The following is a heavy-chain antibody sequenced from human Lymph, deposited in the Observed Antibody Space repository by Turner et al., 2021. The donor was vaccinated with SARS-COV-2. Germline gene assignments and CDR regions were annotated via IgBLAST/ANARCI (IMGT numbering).Heavy chain of an antibody. CDR3: ARVLPYGDYFDF. CDR2: IYSGGST. Sequence: VQLVESGGGLIQPGWSLRLSCAASGFTVSSNYMSWVRQAPGKGLEWVSLIYSGGSTLYADSVKGRFTISRDNSKNTLYLQMNSLRADDTAVYYCARVLPYGDYFDFWGQGTLVTVSS. CDR1: GFTVSSNY. D-gene: IGHD4-17*01. V-gene: IGHV3-53*01. J-gene: IGHJ4*02.